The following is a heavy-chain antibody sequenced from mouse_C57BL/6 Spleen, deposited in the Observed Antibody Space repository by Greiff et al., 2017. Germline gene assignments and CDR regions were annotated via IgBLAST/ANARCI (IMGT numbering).Heavy chain of an antibody. Sequence: EVQRVESGPGLVKPSQSLSLTCSVTGYSITSGYYWNWIRQFPGNKLEWMGYISYDGSNNYNPSLKNRISITRDTSKNQFFLKLNSVTTEDTATXYCARYDYDSYWYFDVWGTGTTVTVSS. CDR3: ARYDYDSYWYFDV. CDR2: ISYDGSN. D-gene: IGHD2-4*01. J-gene: IGHJ1*03. V-gene: IGHV3-6*01. CDR1: GYSITSGYY.